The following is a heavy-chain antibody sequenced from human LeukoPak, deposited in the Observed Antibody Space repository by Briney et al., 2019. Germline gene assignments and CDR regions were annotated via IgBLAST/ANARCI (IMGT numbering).Heavy chain of an antibody. Sequence: GGSLRPSCAASGFTFGSYAMSWVRQAPGKGLEWVSALSYSGGYTYYADSVKGRFTISRDNSKNMLYLQMNSLRAEDTAVYYCTKDFTFSGSYYWGQGTLVTVSS. J-gene: IGHJ4*02. D-gene: IGHD1-26*01. CDR1: GFTFGSYA. CDR2: LSYSGGYT. V-gene: IGHV3-23*01. CDR3: TKDFTFSGSYY.